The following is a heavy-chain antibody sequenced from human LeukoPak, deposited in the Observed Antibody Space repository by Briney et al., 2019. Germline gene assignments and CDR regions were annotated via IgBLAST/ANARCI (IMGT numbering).Heavy chain of an antibody. CDR2: ISWNSGSI. Sequence: GGSLRLSCAASGFTFDDYAMHWVRQAPGKGLEWVSGISWNSGSIGYADSVKGRFTISRDNAKNSLYLHMNSLRAEDTAVYYCAKDISILRPNYFDYWGQGTLVTVSS. CDR3: AKDISILRPNYFDY. V-gene: IGHV3-9*01. J-gene: IGHJ4*02. CDR1: GFTFDDYA. D-gene: IGHD6-6*01.